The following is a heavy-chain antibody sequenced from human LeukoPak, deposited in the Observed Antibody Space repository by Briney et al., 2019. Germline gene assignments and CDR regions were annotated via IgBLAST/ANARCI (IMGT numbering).Heavy chain of an antibody. CDR3: ARAGGYCSGGSCYRGYSWFDP. V-gene: IGHV3-33*01. CDR1: EFTFSSSG. CDR2: ILYNGSNK. Sequence: GGSLRLSCAASEFTFSSSGMHWVRQAPGKGLEWVAVILYNGSNKYYADSVKGRFTISRDNSKNTLYLQMNSLRVEDTAVYYCARAGGYCSGGSCYRGYSWFDPWGQGTPVTVSS. J-gene: IGHJ5*02. D-gene: IGHD2-15*01.